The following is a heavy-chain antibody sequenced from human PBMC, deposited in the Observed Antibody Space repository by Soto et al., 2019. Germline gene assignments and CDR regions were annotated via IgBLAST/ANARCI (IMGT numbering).Heavy chain of an antibody. D-gene: IGHD3-9*01. J-gene: IGHJ4*02. CDR1: GYTFTNYD. Sequence: QVQLVQSGAEVKKPGASVKVSCKASGYTFTNYDINWVRHANGQGLEWMGWMNPNSGNTGYAQKFQGRVTMTRDTSINAAYRELSSLRSEDTAVYYCVRLPDNVDVLTGRSGYNDYWGQGTLVTVSS. CDR3: VRLPDNVDVLTGRSGYNDY. CDR2: MNPNSGNT. V-gene: IGHV1-8*01.